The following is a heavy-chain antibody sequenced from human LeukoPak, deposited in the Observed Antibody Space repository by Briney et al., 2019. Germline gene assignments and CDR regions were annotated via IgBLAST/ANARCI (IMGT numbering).Heavy chain of an antibody. Sequence: SETLSLTCAVYNGSISGYYWSWIRQPLGKGLEWIGEINHSGVTNCNPSLKSRVSISGDTAKNQFSLKLSSVTAADTAVYYCARGFRGGSHHVDYWGQGTLVTVSS. V-gene: IGHV4-34*01. CDR3: ARGFRGGSHHVDY. CDR1: NGSISGYY. CDR2: INHSGVT. D-gene: IGHD1-26*01. J-gene: IGHJ4*02.